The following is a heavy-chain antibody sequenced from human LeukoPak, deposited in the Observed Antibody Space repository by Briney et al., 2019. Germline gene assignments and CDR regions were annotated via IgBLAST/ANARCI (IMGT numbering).Heavy chain of an antibody. J-gene: IGHJ4*02. V-gene: IGHV4-4*02. Sequence: SETLSLTCAVSGGSISSSNWWSWVRQPPGKGLEWIGEIYHSGSTNYNPSLKSRVTISVDRSKNQFSLKLSSVTAADTAVYYCARVNGYSSSYSSSSAAFDYWGQGTLVTVSS. CDR1: GGSISSSNW. D-gene: IGHD6-6*01. CDR3: ARVNGYSSSYSSSSAAFDY. CDR2: IYHSGST.